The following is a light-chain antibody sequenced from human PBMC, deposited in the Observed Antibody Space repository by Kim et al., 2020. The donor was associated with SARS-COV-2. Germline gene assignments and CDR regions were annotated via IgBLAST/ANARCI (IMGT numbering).Light chain of an antibody. J-gene: IGKJ4*01. Sequence: SPGEVATPSSRASMGVVTLLSGSQKNTSQSPKLLLYGASTRATCIPARFSGSGSGTKFTLTTSSLRSEDFAVYYCQQHNARPLTFGGGTKVDIK. CDR1: MGVVTL. CDR3: QQHNARPLT. CDR2: GAS. V-gene: IGKV3-15*01.